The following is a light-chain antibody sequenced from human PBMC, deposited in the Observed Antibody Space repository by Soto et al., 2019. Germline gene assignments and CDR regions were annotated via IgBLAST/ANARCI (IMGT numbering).Light chain of an antibody. CDR2: WAS. CDR1: ETVLHSSSKKNY. Sequence: DIVMTQSPESLAGSLGERATINCKSSETVLHSSSKKNYLAWFQLKSGQPPKMLFYWASIRESGIPDRFRASGSGTDFTLTITGLQPEDVEVYYCQQYYSFPYTFGQGTTVE. J-gene: IGKJ2*01. V-gene: IGKV4-1*01. CDR3: QQYYSFPYT.